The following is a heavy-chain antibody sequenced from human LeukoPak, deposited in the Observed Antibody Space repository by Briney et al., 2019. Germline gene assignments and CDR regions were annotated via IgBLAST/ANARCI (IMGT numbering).Heavy chain of an antibody. V-gene: IGHV3-15*07. CDR3: STLTSRYLPDS. J-gene: IGHJ4*02. Sequence: GGSLRLPCGASGFTFTSAWMNWVRQAPGKGLEWVGRIKSRADGETTDYAAPVKGRFTFSRDDSKNMLYLQMNGLKSEDTAVYYCSTLTSRYLPDSWGQGTLVTVSS. CDR1: GFTFTSAW. CDR2: IKSRADGETT. D-gene: IGHD3-9*01.